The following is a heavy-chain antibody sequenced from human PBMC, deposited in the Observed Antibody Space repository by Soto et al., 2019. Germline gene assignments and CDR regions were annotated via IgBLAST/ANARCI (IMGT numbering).Heavy chain of an antibody. V-gene: IGHV1-3*01. CDR2: INAGNGNT. CDR1: GYTFTSYA. CDR3: ARVDWELEYNWFDP. D-gene: IGHD1-26*01. J-gene: IGHJ5*02. Sequence: GASVKVSCKASGYTFTSYAMHWVRQAPGQRLEWMGWINAGNGNTKYSQKFQGRVTITRDTSASTAYMELSSLRSEDTAVYYCARVDWELEYNWFDPWGQGTLVTVSS.